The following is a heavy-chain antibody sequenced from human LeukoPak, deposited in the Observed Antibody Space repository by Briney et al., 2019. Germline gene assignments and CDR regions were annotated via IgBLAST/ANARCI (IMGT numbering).Heavy chain of an antibody. CDR1: GGTFNSYA. CDR2: IIPIFGTT. J-gene: IGHJ5*02. D-gene: IGHD3-10*01. V-gene: IGHV1-69*13. Sequence: SVKVSCKASGGTFNSYAISWVRQAPGQGLEWMGGIIPIFGTTNYAQKFQGRVTITADEPTSTAYMELSSLRSEDTAVYYCARAGRLWFGELSGNWFDPWGQGTLVTVSS. CDR3: ARAGRLWFGELSGNWFDP.